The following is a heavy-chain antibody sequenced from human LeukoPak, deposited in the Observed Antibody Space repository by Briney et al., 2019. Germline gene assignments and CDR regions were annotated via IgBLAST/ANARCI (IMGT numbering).Heavy chain of an antibody. CDR3: VKDFGRVRGTPDS. CDR1: GFVFSIYT. J-gene: IGHJ4*02. D-gene: IGHD3-16*01. Sequence: GGSLRLSCSASGFVFSIYTMYWVRQTPGKGPEYVSTISGSGNGFSIYYADSVKGRFTISRDDSRSILYLQMNGLRSEDTAVYYCVKDFGRVRGTPDSWGQGTLVTVSS. CDR2: ISGSGNGFSI. V-gene: IGHV3-64D*06.